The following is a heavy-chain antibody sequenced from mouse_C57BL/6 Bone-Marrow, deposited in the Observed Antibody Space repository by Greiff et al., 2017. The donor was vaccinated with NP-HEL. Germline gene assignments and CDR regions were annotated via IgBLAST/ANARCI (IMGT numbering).Heavy chain of an antibody. CDR2: IDPSDSYT. D-gene: IGHD4-1*01. J-gene: IGHJ2*01. CDR3: ARGNWAYYFDY. Sequence: VQLQQPGAELVMPGASVKLSCKASGYTFTSYWMHWVKQRPGQGLEWIGEIDPSDSYTNYNQKFKGKSTLTVDKSSSTAYMQLSSLTSEDSAVYYCARGNWAYYFDYWGQGTTLTVSS. V-gene: IGHV1-69*01. CDR1: GYTFTSYW.